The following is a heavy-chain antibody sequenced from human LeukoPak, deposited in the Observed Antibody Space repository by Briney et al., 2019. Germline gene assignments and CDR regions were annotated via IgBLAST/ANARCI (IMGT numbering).Heavy chain of an antibody. CDR1: GFTVSSNY. V-gene: IGHV3-53*01. CDR3: AKFGEDAFDI. Sequence: SGGSLRLSCAASGFTVSSNYMSWVRQAPGKGLEWVSVIYSGGSTYYADSVKGRFTISRDNPKNTLYLQMNSLRAEDTAVYYCAKFGEDAFDIWGQGTMVTVSS. J-gene: IGHJ3*02. D-gene: IGHD3-10*01. CDR2: IYSGGST.